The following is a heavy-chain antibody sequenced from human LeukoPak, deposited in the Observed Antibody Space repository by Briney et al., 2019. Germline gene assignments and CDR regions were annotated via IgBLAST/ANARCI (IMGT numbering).Heavy chain of an antibody. V-gene: IGHV3-30-3*01. J-gene: IGHJ1*01. CDR2: ISYDGSNK. D-gene: IGHD1-14*01. Sequence: GGSLGLSCAASGFTFSSYAMHWVRQAPGKGLEWVAVISYDGSNKYYADSVKGRFTISRDNSKNTLYLQMNSLRAEDTAVYYCARDAAPYPPEDAEYFQHWGQGTLVTVSS. CDR3: ARDAAPYPPEDAEYFQH. CDR1: GFTFSSYA.